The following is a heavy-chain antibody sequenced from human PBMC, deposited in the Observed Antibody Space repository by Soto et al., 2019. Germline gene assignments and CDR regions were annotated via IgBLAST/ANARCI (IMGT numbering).Heavy chain of an antibody. Sequence: PXGSLILSCAASGFTFCNYGMHWVRPAPGKGLGWVAVIWYEGSNKYYADSVKGRFTISRDNSKNTLYLQMNSLRAEDTAVYYSARDLVVSAARSRTPYYYYYGMDVSGHGTTVTVSS. J-gene: IGHJ6*02. CDR1: GFTFCNYG. V-gene: IGHV3-33*01. CDR2: IWYEGSNK. CDR3: ARDLVVSAARSRTPYYYYYGMDV. D-gene: IGHD2-2*01.